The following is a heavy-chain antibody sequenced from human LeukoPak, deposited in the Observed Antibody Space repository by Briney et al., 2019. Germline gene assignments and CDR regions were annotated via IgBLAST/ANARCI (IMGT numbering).Heavy chain of an antibody. J-gene: IGHJ5*02. CDR1: GFTFSTFG. V-gene: IGHV3-33*06. Sequence: PGRSLRLSCAASGFTFSTFGMHWVRQAPGKGLEWVALIWDDGSYKYYADSVKGRFTISRDNSKNTVFLQMNSLRAEDTAVYYRAKGRYTMPVGWIDPWGQGTLVTVSS. D-gene: IGHD1-14*01. CDR2: IWDDGSYK. CDR3: AKGRYTMPVGWIDP.